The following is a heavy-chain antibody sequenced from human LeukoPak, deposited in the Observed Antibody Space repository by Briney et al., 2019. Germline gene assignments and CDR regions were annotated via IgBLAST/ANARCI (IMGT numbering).Heavy chain of an antibody. CDR1: GFTFSSYA. CDR3: ARDLLAVAGTYYFDY. D-gene: IGHD6-19*01. CDR2: ISGSVGST. J-gene: IGHJ4*02. Sequence: GGSLRLSCAASGFTFSSYAMSWVRQAPGKGLEWVSAISGSVGSTYYADSVKGRFTISRDNSKNSLYLQMNSLRDEDTAVYYCARDLLAVAGTYYFDYWGQGTLLTLFS. V-gene: IGHV3-23*01.